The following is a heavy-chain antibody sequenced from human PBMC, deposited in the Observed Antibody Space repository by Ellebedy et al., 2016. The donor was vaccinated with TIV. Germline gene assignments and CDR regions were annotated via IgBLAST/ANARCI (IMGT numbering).Heavy chain of an antibody. CDR1: GFTFSNYG. D-gene: IGHD4-23*01. V-gene: IGHV3-33*01. J-gene: IGHJ4*02. Sequence: GGSLRLSXAASGFTFSNYGMHWVRQAPGKGLEWVAVIWYDGSNKNEADSVKGRFTISRDNSKTTLYLQMSSLRAEDTAVCYCARNHDYGDKTLDYWGQGTLVTVSS. CDR3: ARNHDYGDKTLDY. CDR2: IWYDGSNK.